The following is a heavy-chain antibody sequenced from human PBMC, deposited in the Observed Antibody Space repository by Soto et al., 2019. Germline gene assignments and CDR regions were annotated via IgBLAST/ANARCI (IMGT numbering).Heavy chain of an antibody. CDR3: AGTTSHHWLYMDV. Sequence: PSQTLSLTCAISGDSVSSNSAAWNWIRLSPSRGLEWLARTYYRSRWYNDYAVSVRSRITVNADTSKNQFSLRLTSVTPEDSAIYYCAGTTSHHWLYMDVWGRGTTVTVSS. D-gene: IGHD1-1*01. CDR1: GDSVSSNSAA. CDR2: TYYRSRWYN. J-gene: IGHJ6*03. V-gene: IGHV6-1*01.